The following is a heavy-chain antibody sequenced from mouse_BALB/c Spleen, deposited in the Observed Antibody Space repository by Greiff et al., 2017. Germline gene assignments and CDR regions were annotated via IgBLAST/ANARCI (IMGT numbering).Heavy chain of an antibody. CDR1: GFTFSDFY. CDR2: SRNKANDYTT. CDR3: ARDDGYELAWFAY. D-gene: IGHD2-2*01. Sequence: EVKVVESGGGLVQPGGSLRLSCATSGFTFSDFYMEWVRQPPGKRLEWIAASRNKANDYTTEYSASVKGRFIVSRDTSQSILYLQMNALRAEDTAIYYCARDDGYELAWFAYWGQGTLVTVSA. J-gene: IGHJ3*01. V-gene: IGHV7-1*02.